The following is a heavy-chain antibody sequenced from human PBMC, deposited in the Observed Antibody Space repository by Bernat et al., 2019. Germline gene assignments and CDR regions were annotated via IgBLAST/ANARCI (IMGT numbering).Heavy chain of an antibody. D-gene: IGHD3-10*01. Sequence: QVQQQESGPGLVKPSETLALTCTVSGGSINSFYWSWIRQPPGKGLEWIAYVSNSGASKYNPSLRSRVTISIDTSNNQFSLKLNSVTAADTAVYYCARGGLLWFGDPFDFWGQGTLVTVSS. CDR2: VSNSGAS. CDR1: GGSINSFY. J-gene: IGHJ4*02. CDR3: ARGGLLWFGDPFDF. V-gene: IGHV4-59*01.